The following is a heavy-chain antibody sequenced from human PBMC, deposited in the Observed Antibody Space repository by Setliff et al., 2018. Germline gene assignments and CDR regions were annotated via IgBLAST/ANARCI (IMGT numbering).Heavy chain of an antibody. CDR3: AKDRRRVEVPAAMRYYFDY. J-gene: IGHJ4*02. V-gene: IGHV3-33*06. Sequence: AGGSLRLSCAASGFIFSNYGMQWVRQAPGKGLEWVAVIWLDGSSDYYADSVKGRFTISRDNSKNTLYLQMNSLRAEDTAVYYCAKDRRRVEVPAAMRYYFDYWGQGTPVTVSS. CDR1: GFIFSNYG. CDR2: IWLDGSSD. D-gene: IGHD2-2*01.